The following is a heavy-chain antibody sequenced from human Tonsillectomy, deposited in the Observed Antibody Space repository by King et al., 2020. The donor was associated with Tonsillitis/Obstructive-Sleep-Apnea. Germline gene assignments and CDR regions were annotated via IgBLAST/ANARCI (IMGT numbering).Heavy chain of an antibody. D-gene: IGHD1-14*01. J-gene: IGHJ4*03. CDR1: GFTFSNYG. CDR3: AKKPAVTTANTFHYYHRKDR. Sequence: VQLVESGGGVVQPGRSLRLSCAASGFTFSNYGMHWVRQAPGKGLEWVAFISFDGGNKYYADSVKGRFTISRDNSKNTLYLQMNSLRAEDTAVYYCAKKPAVTTANTFHYYHRKDRRGPGTPVTVSS. CDR2: ISFDGGNK. V-gene: IGHV3-30*18.